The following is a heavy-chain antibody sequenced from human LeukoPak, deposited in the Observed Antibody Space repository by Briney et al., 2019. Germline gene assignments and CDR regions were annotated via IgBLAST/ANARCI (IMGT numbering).Heavy chain of an antibody. V-gene: IGHV4-59*08. CDR3: ASLGTLRS. D-gene: IGHD7-27*01. CDR1: GGSISSYY. CDR2: IYYSGNT. J-gene: IGHJ5*02. Sequence: SETLSLTCTVSGGSISSYYWSWIRQPPGKGLEWIGYIYYSGNTNYNPSLKSRVTISVDTSKNQFSLKLTSVTAADTAMYYCASLGTLRSWGQGTLVTVSS.